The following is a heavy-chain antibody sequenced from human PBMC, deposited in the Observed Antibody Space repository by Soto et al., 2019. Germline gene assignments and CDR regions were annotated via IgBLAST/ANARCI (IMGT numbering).Heavy chain of an antibody. CDR2: IHYSGST. Sequence: SETLSLTCTVSGGSISSYYWSWIRQPPGKGLEWIGYIHYSGSTNYNPSLKSRVTISVDTSKNQFSLKLNSVTAADTAVYYCTRPHGGSSGWDNWFDPCGQGSLVTVTS. CDR1: GGSISSYY. J-gene: IGHJ5*02. CDR3: TRPHGGSSGWDNWFDP. V-gene: IGHV4-59*01. D-gene: IGHD6-25*01.